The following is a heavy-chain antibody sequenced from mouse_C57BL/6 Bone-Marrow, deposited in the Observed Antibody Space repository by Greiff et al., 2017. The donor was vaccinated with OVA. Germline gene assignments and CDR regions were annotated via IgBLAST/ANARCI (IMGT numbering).Heavy chain of an antibody. Sequence: EVKLEESGGDLVKPGGSLKLSCAASGFTFSSYGMSWVRQTPDKRLEWVATISSGGSYTYYPDSVKGRFTISRDNAKNTLYLQMSSLKSEDTAMYYCARHFTTVGNYYAMDYWGQGTSVTVSS. J-gene: IGHJ4*01. CDR3: ARHFTTVGNYYAMDY. V-gene: IGHV5-6*02. CDR1: GFTFSSYG. CDR2: ISSGGSYT. D-gene: IGHD1-1*01.